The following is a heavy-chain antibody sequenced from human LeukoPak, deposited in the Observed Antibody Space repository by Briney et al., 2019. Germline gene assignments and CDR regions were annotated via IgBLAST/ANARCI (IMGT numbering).Heavy chain of an antibody. CDR3: ARDGYCSGGSCQEFDY. D-gene: IGHD2-15*01. V-gene: IGHV4-34*01. CDR1: GGSFSGYY. CDR2: INHSGST. J-gene: IGHJ4*02. Sequence: SETLSLTCAVYGGSFSGYYWSWIRQPPGKGLEWIGEINHSGSTNYNPSLKSRVTISVDTSKNQFSLKLSSVTAADTAVYYCARDGYCSGGSCQEFDYWGQGTLVTVSS.